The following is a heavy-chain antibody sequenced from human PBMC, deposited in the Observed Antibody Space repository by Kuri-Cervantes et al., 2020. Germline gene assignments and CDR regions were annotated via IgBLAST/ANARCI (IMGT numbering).Heavy chain of an antibody. V-gene: IGHV3-74*03. CDR3: ANVHITMDSAFDI. Sequence: GESLKISCAASGFTFSREWMHWVRQAPGEGLVWVSRINTDGSGTTYADSVKGRFTISRDNAKDTLYLQMNSLRAEDTAVYYCANVHITMDSAFDIWGQGTMVTVSS. CDR1: GFTFSREW. J-gene: IGHJ3*02. CDR2: INTDGSGT. D-gene: IGHD3-10*01.